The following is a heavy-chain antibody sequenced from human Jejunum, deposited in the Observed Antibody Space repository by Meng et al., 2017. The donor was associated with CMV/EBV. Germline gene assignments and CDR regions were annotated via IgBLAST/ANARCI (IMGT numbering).Heavy chain of an antibody. CDR2: IDTYKGDT. V-gene: IGHV1-18*01. CDR3: ARRSRNGYNSEIDY. CDR1: GYTFTSYG. D-gene: IGHD5-24*01. J-gene: IGHJ4*02. Sequence: SGYTFTSYGISWVRQAPGQGLEWIGWIDTYKGDTNYLQKLQGRVTMTTDTSTTTAYMELRSLRSDDTAIYYCARRSRNGYNSEIDYWGQGTLVTVSS.